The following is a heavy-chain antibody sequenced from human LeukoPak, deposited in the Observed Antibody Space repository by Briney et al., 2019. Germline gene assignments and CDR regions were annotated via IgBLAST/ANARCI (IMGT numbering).Heavy chain of an antibody. V-gene: IGHV3-74*01. D-gene: IGHD6-13*01. Sequence: PGGSLRLSCAASGFTFSSYWMHWVRQAPGEGLVWVSRINSDGSSTSYADSVKGRFTISRDTAKNTLYLQMTRLRAEDTAVYYCARIVLGSSWYRPGAFDIWGQGTMVTVSS. J-gene: IGHJ3*02. CDR1: GFTFSSYW. CDR3: ARIVLGSSWYRPGAFDI. CDR2: INSDGSST.